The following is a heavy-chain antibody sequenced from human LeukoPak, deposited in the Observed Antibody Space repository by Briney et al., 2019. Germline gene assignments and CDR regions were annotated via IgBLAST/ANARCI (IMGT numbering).Heavy chain of an antibody. Sequence: PGGSLRLSCAASGFTFSSYGMHWVRQAPGKGLEWVAVLSYDGSEKYYADSVKGRCTISRDNSKNTLYLQMNSLRAEDTAVYYCAKSYSGWYGGFDYCGQGTLVTVSS. J-gene: IGHJ4*02. CDR1: GFTFSSYG. CDR2: LSYDGSEK. CDR3: AKSYSGWYGGFDY. D-gene: IGHD6-19*01. V-gene: IGHV3-30*18.